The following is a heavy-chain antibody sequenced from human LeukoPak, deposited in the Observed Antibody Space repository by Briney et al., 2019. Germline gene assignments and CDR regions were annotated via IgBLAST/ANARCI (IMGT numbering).Heavy chain of an antibody. CDR2: ISWNSGSI. CDR3: AKDESGWLDY. Sequence: GGSLRLSCAASGFTFDDYAMHWVRQAPGKGLEWVSGISWNSGSIGYADSVKGRFTISRDNAKNSLYLQMNSLRIEDTALYRCAKDESGWLDYWGQGTLVTVST. D-gene: IGHD6-19*01. CDR1: GFTFDDYA. V-gene: IGHV3-9*01. J-gene: IGHJ4*02.